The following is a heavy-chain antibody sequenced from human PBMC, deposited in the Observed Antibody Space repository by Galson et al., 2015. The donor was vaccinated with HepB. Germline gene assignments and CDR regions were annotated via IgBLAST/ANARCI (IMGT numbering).Heavy chain of an antibody. CDR1: GFTFTNYA. D-gene: IGHD4-17*01. CDR3: AKTTVTVAIFDV. Sequence: SLRLSCAASGFTFTNYAMAWVRQAPGRGLEWVSAMTGSGHITYYADSVKGRFTISRDNSKSTLYLQMNSLRVEDTAVYFRAKTTVTVAIFDVWGQGTTVTVSS. CDR2: MTGSGHIT. J-gene: IGHJ6*02. V-gene: IGHV3-23*01.